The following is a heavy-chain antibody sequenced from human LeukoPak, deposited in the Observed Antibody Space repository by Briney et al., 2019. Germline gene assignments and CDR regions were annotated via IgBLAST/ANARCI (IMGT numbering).Heavy chain of an antibody. CDR3: ARRGLDY. Sequence: PLASVKVSCTASGYTFTSYDISWVRQAPGQGLEWMGWINTYNGDTNYIQKFQGRVTVTTDTSTTTAYMELRSLRSDDTAVYYCARRGLDYWGQGTLVTVSS. CDR2: INTYNGDT. V-gene: IGHV1-18*01. CDR1: GYTFTSYD. J-gene: IGHJ4*02. D-gene: IGHD3-16*01.